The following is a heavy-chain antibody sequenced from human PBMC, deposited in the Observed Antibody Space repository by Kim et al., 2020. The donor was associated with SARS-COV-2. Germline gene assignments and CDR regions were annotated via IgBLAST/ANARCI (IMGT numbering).Heavy chain of an antibody. CDR2: INAGNGNT. CDR1: GYTFTSYA. Sequence: ASVKVSCKASGYTFTSYAMHWVLQAPGQRLEWMGWINAGNGNTKYSQKFQGRVTITRDTSASTAYMVLRSLRSEDTAAYYCARDRRDEASFDYWGQGTLV. CDR3: ARDRRDEASFDY. J-gene: IGHJ4*02. D-gene: IGHD2-21*01. V-gene: IGHV1-3*01.